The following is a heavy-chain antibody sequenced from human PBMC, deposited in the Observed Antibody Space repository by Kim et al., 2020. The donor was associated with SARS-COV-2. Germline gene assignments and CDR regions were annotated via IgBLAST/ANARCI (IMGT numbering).Heavy chain of an antibody. V-gene: IGHV1-58*01. CDR3: AAFRPVPLPGPLSDRYYYDSSGYYLRDYYYGMDV. Sequence: SVKVSCKASGFTFTSSAVQWVRQARGQRLEWIGWIVVGSGNTNYAQKFQERITITRDMSTSTAYMELSSLRSEDTAVYYCAAFRPVPLPGPLSDRYYYDSSGYYLRDYYYGMDVWGQGTTVTVSS. J-gene: IGHJ6*02. CDR2: IVVGSGNT. D-gene: IGHD3-22*01. CDR1: GFTFTSSA.